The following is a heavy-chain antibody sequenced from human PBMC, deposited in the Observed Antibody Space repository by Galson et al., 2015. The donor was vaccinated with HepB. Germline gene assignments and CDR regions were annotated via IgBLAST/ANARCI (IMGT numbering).Heavy chain of an antibody. J-gene: IGHJ4*02. CDR3: ARDRSYDFWSGYWFPPGYFDY. Sequence: SVKVSCKASGGIFSSYAISWVRQAPGQGLEWMGGIIPIFGTANYAQKFQGRVTITADESTSTAYMELSSLRSEDTAVYYCARDRSYDFWSGYWFPPGYFDYWGQGTLVTVSS. V-gene: IGHV1-69*13. D-gene: IGHD3-3*01. CDR1: GGIFSSYA. CDR2: IIPIFGTA.